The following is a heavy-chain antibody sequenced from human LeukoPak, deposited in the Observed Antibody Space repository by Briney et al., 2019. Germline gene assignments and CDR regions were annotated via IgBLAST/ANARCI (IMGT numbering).Heavy chain of an antibody. CDR2: ITTYNGNT. D-gene: IGHD6-19*01. CDR3: ARGSGSGSDGNGNDY. J-gene: IGHJ4*02. Sequence: ASVKVSCKASGYTFTNYGINWVRQAPGQGLEWMGWITTYNGNTNYAQKLQGRVTMTTDTSTSTAYMELGSLRSDDTAIYYCARGSGSGSDGNGNDYWGQGTLVTVSS. V-gene: IGHV1-18*01. CDR1: GYTFTNYG.